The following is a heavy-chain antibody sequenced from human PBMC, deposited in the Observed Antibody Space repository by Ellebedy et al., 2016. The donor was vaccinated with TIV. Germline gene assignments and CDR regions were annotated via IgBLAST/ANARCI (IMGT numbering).Heavy chain of an antibody. D-gene: IGHD3-16*02. Sequence: SVKVSXXASGGTFSSYAISWVRQAPGQGLEWMGGIIPIFGTANYAQKFQGRVTITADESTSTAYMELSSLRSEDTAVYYCARTEAFWGSYRYLDYWGQGTLVTVSS. CDR3: ARTEAFWGSYRYLDY. J-gene: IGHJ4*02. CDR1: GGTFSSYA. V-gene: IGHV1-69*13. CDR2: IIPIFGTA.